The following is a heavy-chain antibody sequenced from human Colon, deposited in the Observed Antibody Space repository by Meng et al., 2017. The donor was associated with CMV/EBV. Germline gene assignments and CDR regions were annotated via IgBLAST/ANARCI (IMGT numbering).Heavy chain of an antibody. CDR3: ARSSGYKAFLDY. V-gene: IGHV4-39*07. D-gene: IGHD5-12*01. CDR2: IYYSGTT. Sequence: GSLRLSCNVSGASINSMIYYWGWIRQSPGKGLEWIGSIYYSGTTYHSPSFKSRVTLSIDTSKNQFSLSLRSVSVADTAVYYCARSSGYKAFLDYWGPGRQVTVSS. J-gene: IGHJ4*02. CDR1: GASINSMIYY.